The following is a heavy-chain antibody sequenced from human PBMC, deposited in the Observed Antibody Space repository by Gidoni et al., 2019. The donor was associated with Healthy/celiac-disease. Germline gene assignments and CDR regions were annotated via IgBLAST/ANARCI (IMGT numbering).Heavy chain of an antibody. CDR2: IKSKTDGGTT. V-gene: IGHV3-15*01. CDR3: TTDPHITIFGVVIPDY. Sequence: ELQLVESGGGLVKPGGSLRLSCAASGFTFSTAWMSWVRQAPGKGLEWVGRIKSKTDGGTTDYAAPVKGRFTISRDDSKNTLYLQMNSLKTEDTAVYYCTTDPHITIFGVVIPDYWGQGTLVTVSS. J-gene: IGHJ4*02. CDR1: GFTFSTAW. D-gene: IGHD3-3*01.